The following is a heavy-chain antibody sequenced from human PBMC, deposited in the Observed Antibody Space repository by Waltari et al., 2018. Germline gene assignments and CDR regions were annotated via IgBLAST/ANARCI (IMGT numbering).Heavy chain of an antibody. D-gene: IGHD6-13*01. V-gene: IGHV4-39*01. CDR3: ARLGGSSRNWFAFDV. CDR2: FYYGEST. J-gene: IGHJ3*01. CDR1: AGSINSSGYY. Sequence: QLQLQESGPGLVKPSETLSLTCTVSAGSINSSGYYWGWIRQPPGKGLEWIGNFYYGESTYYNPSLQSRVTISIVTSKNQFSLELTSVTATDRATYYCARLGGSSRNWFAFDVWGLGTTVSVSS.